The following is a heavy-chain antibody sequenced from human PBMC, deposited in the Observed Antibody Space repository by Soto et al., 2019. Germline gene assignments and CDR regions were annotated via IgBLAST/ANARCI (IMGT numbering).Heavy chain of an antibody. CDR2: ISESGDST. D-gene: IGHD2-2*01. J-gene: IGHJ1*01. Sequence: QPVGSLRLSCAASGFTFSTYAMSWVRQAPGKGLQWVSGISESGDSTYYADSVKGRFTISRDNSKNTLYLQMNSLRADDTAVYYCAKARSYLMEYFHQWGQGTLVTVSS. CDR3: AKARSYLMEYFHQ. V-gene: IGHV3-23*01. CDR1: GFTFSTYA.